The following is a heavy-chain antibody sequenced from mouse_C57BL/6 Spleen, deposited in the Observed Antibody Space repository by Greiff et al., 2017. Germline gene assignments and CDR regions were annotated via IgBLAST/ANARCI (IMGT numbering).Heavy chain of an antibody. CDR1: GYSITSGYY. CDR3: ARAPYEYDHWYFDV. Sequence: DVQLQESGPGLVKPSQSLSITCSVTGYSITSGYYWNWIRQFPGNKLEWMGYISYDGSNNYNPSLKNQTSITCDTSKNQFFLKLNSGTTEDTATDYCARAPYEYDHWYFDVWGTGTTVTVSA. J-gene: IGHJ1*03. CDR2: ISYDGSN. D-gene: IGHD2-4*01. V-gene: IGHV3-6*01.